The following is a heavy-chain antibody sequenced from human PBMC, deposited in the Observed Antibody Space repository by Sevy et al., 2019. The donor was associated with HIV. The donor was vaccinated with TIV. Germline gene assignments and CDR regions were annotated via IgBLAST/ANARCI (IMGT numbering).Heavy chain of an antibody. J-gene: IGHJ3*02. CDR3: ARPYGSGSWEAFDI. CDR1: GFTFSTYT. D-gene: IGHD3-10*01. V-gene: IGHV3-21*01. Sequence: GGSLRLSCAASGFTFSTYTMNWVRQAPGKGLEWVSSITFSSNYIYYADSVKGRFTISRDNAKNSLYLQMNSQRAEDTAVYYCARPYGSGSWEAFDIWGQGTMVTVSS. CDR2: ITFSSNYI.